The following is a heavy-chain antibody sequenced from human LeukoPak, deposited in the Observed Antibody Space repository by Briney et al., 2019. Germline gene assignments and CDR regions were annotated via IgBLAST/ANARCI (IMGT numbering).Heavy chain of an antibody. CDR3: AREGYDILTGYPYYFDY. Sequence: GGSLRLSCAASGFTFSSYAMHWVRQAPGKGLEWVAVISYDGSNKYYADSVKGRFTISRDNSKNTLYLQMNSLRAEDTAVYYCAREGYDILTGYPYYFDYWGQGTLVTVSS. CDR1: GFTFSSYA. CDR2: ISYDGSNK. D-gene: IGHD3-9*01. V-gene: IGHV3-30-3*01. J-gene: IGHJ4*02.